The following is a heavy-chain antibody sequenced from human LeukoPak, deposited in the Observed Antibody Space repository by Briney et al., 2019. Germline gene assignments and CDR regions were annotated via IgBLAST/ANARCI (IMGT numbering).Heavy chain of an antibody. CDR2: MNPNSGNT. V-gene: IGHV1-8*01. D-gene: IGHD3-16*02. Sequence: GASVKVSCKASGYTFTSYDINWVRQATGQGLEWMGWMNPNSGNTGYAQKFQGRVTMTSNTSISTAYMELSSLRSEDTAVYYCARGRYVWGTYRYTDYWGQGTLVTVSS. CDR3: ARGRYVWGTYRYTDY. J-gene: IGHJ4*01. CDR1: GYTFTSYD.